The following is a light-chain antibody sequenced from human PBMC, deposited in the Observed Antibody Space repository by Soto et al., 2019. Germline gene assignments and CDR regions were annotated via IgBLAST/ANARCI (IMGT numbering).Light chain of an antibody. Sequence: QSVLTQPPSVSGAPGQRVTISCTGSSSNIGAGYDVHWYQQLPGTAPKLLIYGNSNRPSGVPDRFSGSKSCTSASLAITGLQAADEAEYYCKSYDSRLTDFGTGNQVTVL. CDR3: KSYDSRLTD. J-gene: IGLJ1*01. CDR1: SSNIGAGYD. CDR2: GNS. V-gene: IGLV1-40*01.